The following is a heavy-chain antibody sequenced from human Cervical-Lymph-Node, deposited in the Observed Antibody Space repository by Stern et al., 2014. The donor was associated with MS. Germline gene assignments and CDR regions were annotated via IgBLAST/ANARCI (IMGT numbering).Heavy chain of an antibody. J-gene: IGHJ4*02. CDR3: AKHACTGAACPFDL. CDR1: GDSISSYTHY. D-gene: IGHD2-8*02. Sequence: QVQLQESGPGLVKPSETLSLTCAVSGDSISSYTHYWAWIRQPPGKGLEWIGSVYYSGATYYNPSLKSPFPISVDTSKNHFSLGLTSVTAADTAVYYCAKHACTGAACPFDLWGQGTLVTVSS. V-gene: IGHV4-39*01. CDR2: VYYSGAT.